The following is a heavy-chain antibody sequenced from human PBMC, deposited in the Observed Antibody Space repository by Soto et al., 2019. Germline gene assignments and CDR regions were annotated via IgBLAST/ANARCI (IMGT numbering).Heavy chain of an antibody. V-gene: IGHV4-39*02. D-gene: IGHD3-22*01. CDR1: GGSISSSSYY. J-gene: IGHJ4*02. CDR2: IYYSGST. Sequence: QLQLQESGPGLVKPSETLSLTCTVSGGSISSSSYYWGWIRQPPGKGLEWIGSIYYSGSTYYNPSLKSRVTISVDPSKNHFSLQLSSVTAADPAVYYCASGDSSELDYWGQGTLVTVSS. CDR3: ASGDSSELDY.